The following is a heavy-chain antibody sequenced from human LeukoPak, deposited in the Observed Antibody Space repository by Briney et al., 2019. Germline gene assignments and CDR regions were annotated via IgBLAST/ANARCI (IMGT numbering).Heavy chain of an antibody. D-gene: IGHD6-19*01. CDR2: VSGRGDRT. CDR3: AKAYTNGWSEGFLDY. J-gene: IGHJ4*02. Sequence: GGSLRLSCAASGFTFSSYAMSRVREVPGKGLGWVSSVSGRGDRTYYAESVKGRFTIFRDNSKNTLYLQMNSLRDEDTAVYYCAKAYTNGWSEGFLDYWGQGTLVTVSS. CDR1: GFTFSSYA. V-gene: IGHV3-23*01.